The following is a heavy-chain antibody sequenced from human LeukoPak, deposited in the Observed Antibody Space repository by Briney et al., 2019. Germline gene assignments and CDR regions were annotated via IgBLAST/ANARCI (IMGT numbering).Heavy chain of an antibody. CDR1: GFTFSSYW. Sequence: GGSLRLSCAASGFTFSSYWMHWVRQAPGKGLVWVSRINSDGSSTSYADSVKGRFTISRDNAKNTLYLQMNSLRAEDTAVYYCARLDTGYSSGWYSNPYYYYYYMDVWGKGTTVTVSS. CDR2: INSDGSST. CDR3: ARLDTGYSSGWYSNPYYYYYYMDV. D-gene: IGHD6-19*01. J-gene: IGHJ6*03. V-gene: IGHV3-74*01.